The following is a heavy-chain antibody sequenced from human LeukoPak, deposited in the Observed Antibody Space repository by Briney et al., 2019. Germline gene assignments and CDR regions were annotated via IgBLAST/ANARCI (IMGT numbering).Heavy chain of an antibody. CDR1: GGSISSYY. D-gene: IGHD5-12*01. CDR2: IYYSGST. CDR3: ARHLGYAYYFDY. J-gene: IGHJ4*02. V-gene: IGHV4-59*08. Sequence: PSETLSLTCTVSGGSISSYYWSWIRQPPGKGLECIGYIYYSGSTNCNPSLKSRVTISVDTSKNQFSLKLTSVTAADTAVYYCARHLGYAYYFDYWGQGTLVTVSS.